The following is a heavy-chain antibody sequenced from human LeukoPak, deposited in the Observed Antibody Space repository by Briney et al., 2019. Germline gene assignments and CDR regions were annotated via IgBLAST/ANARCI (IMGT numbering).Heavy chain of an antibody. Sequence: ASVKVSRKASGYTFTSYGISWVRQAPGQGLEWMGWISAYNGNTNYAQKLQGRVTMTTDTSTSTAYMELRSLRSDDTAVYYCARGEYCTNGVCPGDYWGQGTLVTVSS. D-gene: IGHD2-8*01. CDR3: ARGEYCTNGVCPGDY. CDR1: GYTFTSYG. V-gene: IGHV1-18*01. CDR2: ISAYNGNT. J-gene: IGHJ4*02.